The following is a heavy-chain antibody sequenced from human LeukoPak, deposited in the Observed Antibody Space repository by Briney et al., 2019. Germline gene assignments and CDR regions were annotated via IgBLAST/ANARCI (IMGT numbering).Heavy chain of an antibody. CDR1: GFTFSSYG. V-gene: IGHV3-33*01. D-gene: IGHD2-2*01. Sequence: RRSLRLSCAAPGFTFSSYGMHWVRQAPGKGLEWVAVIWYDGSNKYYADSVKGRFTISRDNSKNALYLQMNSLRAEDTAVYYCARGSPSEYRFYGMDVWGQGTTVTVSS. J-gene: IGHJ6*02. CDR3: ARGSPSEYRFYGMDV. CDR2: IWYDGSNK.